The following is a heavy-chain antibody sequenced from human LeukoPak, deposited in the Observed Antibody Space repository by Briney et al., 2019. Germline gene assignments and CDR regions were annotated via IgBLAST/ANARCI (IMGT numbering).Heavy chain of an antibody. Sequence: PGGSLRLSCAASGFTFSSHAMSWVRQAPGKGLEWVSTISGRTDNTYYADSVKGRFTISRDNSKNTVYLQMDSLRPDDTATYFCARVTVTTPDYWGQGALVTVSS. V-gene: IGHV3-23*01. J-gene: IGHJ4*02. CDR2: ISGRTDNT. CDR3: ARVTVTTPDY. CDR1: GFTFSSHA. D-gene: IGHD4-17*01.